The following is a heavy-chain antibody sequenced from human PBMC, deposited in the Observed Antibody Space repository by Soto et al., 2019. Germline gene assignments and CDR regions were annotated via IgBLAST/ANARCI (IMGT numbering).Heavy chain of an antibody. CDR2: IHTTENT. Sequence: SETLSLTCTVSGDSISSYYWSWIRQPAGKGMEWIGRIHTTENTNYNPSLRSRVAMSVDTSNNQFSLKLTSLTAADTAVYYCARALTSAAGLYFDYWGQGTLVTVSS. D-gene: IGHD6-13*01. V-gene: IGHV4-4*07. J-gene: IGHJ4*02. CDR3: ARALTSAAGLYFDY. CDR1: GDSISSYY.